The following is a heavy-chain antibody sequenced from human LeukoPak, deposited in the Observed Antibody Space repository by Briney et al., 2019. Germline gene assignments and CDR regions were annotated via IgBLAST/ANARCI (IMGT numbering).Heavy chain of an antibody. CDR1: GGSISSGSYY. Sequence: SETLSLTCTVSGGSISSGSYYWSWIRQPAGKGLEWIGRIYTSGSTNYNPSLKSRVTISVDTSKNQFSLKLSSVTAADTAVYYCAGDRGSYYSYWGQGTLVTVSS. D-gene: IGHD1-26*01. CDR2: IYTSGST. V-gene: IGHV4-61*02. CDR3: AGDRGSYYSY. J-gene: IGHJ4*02.